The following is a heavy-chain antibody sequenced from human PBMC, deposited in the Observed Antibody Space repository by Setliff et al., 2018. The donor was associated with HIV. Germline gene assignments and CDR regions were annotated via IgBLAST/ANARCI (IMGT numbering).Heavy chain of an antibody. Sequence: SETLSLTCTVSGGSISTSYWNWIRQPPVKGLEWIAYIYISGTTNYNPSLKSRVTISLDTSRNQFSLKLGSVTAADTAMYYCAREHCSGGSCNGFDIWGQGTMVTVSS. V-gene: IGHV4-4*09. CDR3: AREHCSGGSCNGFDI. D-gene: IGHD2-15*01. J-gene: IGHJ3*02. CDR2: IYISGTT. CDR1: GGSISTSY.